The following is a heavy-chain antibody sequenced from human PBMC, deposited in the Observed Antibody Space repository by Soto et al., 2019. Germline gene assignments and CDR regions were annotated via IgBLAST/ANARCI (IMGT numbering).Heavy chain of an antibody. CDR2: IYPGDSDT. CDR3: ARHRGDQYGTPRYGMDV. V-gene: IGHV5-51*01. J-gene: IGHJ6*02. Sequence: GESLKISCKGSGYSFTSYWIGWVRHMPGKGLEWMGIIYPGDSDTRYSPSFQGQVTISADKSISTAYLQWSSLKASDTAMYYCARHRGDQYGTPRYGMDVWGQGTTVTVSS. D-gene: IGHD3-16*01. CDR1: GYSFTSYW.